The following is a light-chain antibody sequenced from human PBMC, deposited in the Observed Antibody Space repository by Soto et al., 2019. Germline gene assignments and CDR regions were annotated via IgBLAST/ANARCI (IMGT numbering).Light chain of an antibody. CDR3: QQYNSYAALT. CDR1: QSISSW. J-gene: IGKJ4*01. Sequence: DIQMTQSPSTLSASVGDRVTITCRASQSISSWLAWYQQKPGKAPKLLIYDASSLESGVPSRFSGSGSGTEFTLTISSLQPDDFATYYCQQYNSYAALTFGGGNKV. V-gene: IGKV1-5*01. CDR2: DAS.